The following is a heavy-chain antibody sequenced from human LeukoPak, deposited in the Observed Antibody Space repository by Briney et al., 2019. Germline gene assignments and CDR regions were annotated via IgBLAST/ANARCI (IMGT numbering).Heavy chain of an antibody. CDR3: AKDLYYYDSSGYYVDAFDI. V-gene: IGHV3-23*01. D-gene: IGHD3-22*01. CDR1: GFTFSSDG. J-gene: IGHJ3*02. Sequence: GSLRLSCAASGFTFSSDGMSWVRQAPGKGLEWVSAISGSGGSTYYADSVKGRFTISRDNSKNTLYLQMNSLRAEDTAVYYCAKDLYYYDSSGYYVDAFDIWGQGTMVTVSS. CDR2: ISGSGGST.